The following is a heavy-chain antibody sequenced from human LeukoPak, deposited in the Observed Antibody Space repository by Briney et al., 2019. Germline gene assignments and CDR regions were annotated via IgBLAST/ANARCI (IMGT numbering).Heavy chain of an antibody. CDR1: GGSISSSSYY. J-gene: IGHJ4*02. V-gene: IGHV4-39*01. CDR2: IFYSGTT. CDR3: ATKKWNYYFDY. Sequence: SETLSLTCAVSGGSISSSSYYWGWIRQPPGKGLEWIGNIFYSGTTHYNPSLKSRVTMSVDTSKNQFSLKLSSVTASDTAMYYCATKKWNYYFDYWGQGTLVSVSS. D-gene: IGHD1-7*01.